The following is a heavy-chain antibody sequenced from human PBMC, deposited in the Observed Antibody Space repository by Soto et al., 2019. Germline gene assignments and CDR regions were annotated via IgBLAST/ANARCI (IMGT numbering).Heavy chain of an antibody. Sequence: GGSLRLSCAASGFTFSSYSMNWVRQAPGKGLEWVSSISSSSSYIYYADSVKGRFTISRDNAKNSLYLQRNSLRAEDTAVYYCARDLTDIVVVPAAINYYYMDVWGKGTTVTVSS. D-gene: IGHD2-2*01. CDR3: ARDLTDIVVVPAAINYYYMDV. V-gene: IGHV3-21*01. CDR1: GFTFSSYS. J-gene: IGHJ6*03. CDR2: ISSSSSYI.